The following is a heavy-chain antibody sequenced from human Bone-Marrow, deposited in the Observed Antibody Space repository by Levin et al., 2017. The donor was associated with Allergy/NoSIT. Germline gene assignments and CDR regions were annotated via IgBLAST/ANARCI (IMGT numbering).Heavy chain of an antibody. V-gene: IGHV1-8*01. J-gene: IGHJ4*02. D-gene: IGHD6-19*01. CDR1: GYTFTTYD. CDR2: MNPNNDNT. Sequence: ASVKVSCKASGYTFTTYDIHWVRQATGQGLEWMGWMNPNNDNTGYAQKFQGRVTMTRNTSISTAYMELSSLRSEDTAVYYCARGSSQYSSGWDPFDYWVQGTLVTVSS. CDR3: ARGSSQYSSGWDPFDY.